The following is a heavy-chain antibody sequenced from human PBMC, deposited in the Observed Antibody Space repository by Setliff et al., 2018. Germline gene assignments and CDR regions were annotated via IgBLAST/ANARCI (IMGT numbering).Heavy chain of an antibody. CDR2: INPGNGNT. D-gene: IGHD2-8*01. Sequence: ASVKVSCKASGYTFNNYAINWVRQAPGQGLEWMGWINPGNGNTKYSQKFQGRVTMTRETSISTAYLELTSLRSEDTAMYYCARGLRPPISCTNGVCPMKLYNWFDPWSQGTPVTVSS. J-gene: IGHJ5*02. V-gene: IGHV1-3*01. CDR3: ARGLRPPISCTNGVCPMKLYNWFDP. CDR1: GYTFNNYA.